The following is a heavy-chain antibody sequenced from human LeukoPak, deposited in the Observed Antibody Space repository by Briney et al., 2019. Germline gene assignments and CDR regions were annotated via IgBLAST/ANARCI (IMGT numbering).Heavy chain of an antibody. V-gene: IGHV3-7*01. CDR2: IKQDGSEK. D-gene: IGHD2-15*01. CDR3: ARDSSKGYFRY. CDR1: GFTFSSYW. J-gene: IGHJ4*02. Sequence: GGSLRLSCAASGFTFSSYWMSWVRQAPGKGLEWAANIKQDGSEKYYVDSVKGRFTISRDNAKNSLYLQMNSLRAEDTAVYYCARDSSKGYFRYWGQGTLVTVSS.